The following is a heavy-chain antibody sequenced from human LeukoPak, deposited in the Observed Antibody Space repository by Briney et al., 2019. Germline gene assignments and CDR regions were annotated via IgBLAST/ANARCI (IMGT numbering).Heavy chain of an antibody. CDR3: ARGYRSRNMDFSFDH. J-gene: IGHJ4*02. V-gene: IGHV1-18*01. Sequence: ASVKVSCKASGYIFTSYGITWVRQAPGQGLEWMGWISAGNGNTNYAQKFQGRLTMTTDTSTSTACMELRSLTSDDTAFYYCARGYRSRNMDFSFDHWGQGPLVTVSS. CDR1: GYIFTSYG. D-gene: IGHD2-2*01. CDR2: ISAGNGNT.